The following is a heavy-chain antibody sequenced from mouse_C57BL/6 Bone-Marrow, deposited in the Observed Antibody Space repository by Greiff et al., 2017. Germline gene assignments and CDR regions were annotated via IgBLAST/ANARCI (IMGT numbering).Heavy chain of an antibody. J-gene: IGHJ3*01. CDR2: IYPRDGSN. V-gene: IGHV1-85*01. Sequence: QVQLQQSGPELVKPGASVKLSCKASGYTFTSYDINWVKQRPGQGLEWIGWIYPRDGSNKYNEKFKGKATLTVDTSSSTAYIELHSLTSEDSAVYFCARGGYYGNYVGFAYWGQGTLVTVSA. D-gene: IGHD2-1*01. CDR1: GYTFTSYD. CDR3: ARGGYYGNYVGFAY.